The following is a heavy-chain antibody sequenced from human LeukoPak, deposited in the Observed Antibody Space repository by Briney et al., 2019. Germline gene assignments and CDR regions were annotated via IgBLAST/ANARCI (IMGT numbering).Heavy chain of an antibody. CDR2: TSGSGGST. D-gene: IGHD2-2*01. J-gene: IGHJ4*02. CDR1: GFTVTSNS. CDR3: AKHGSTCCYWVCAYYFDY. Sequence: PGGSLRLSCAVSGFTVTSNSMGWVRHAPGKGLEWVSATSGSGGSTYYADSVKGKFTISRYNSKNTMYLQMKSLRAADTAVYFCAKHGSTCCYWVCAYYFDYWGQGTLVTVSS. V-gene: IGHV3-23*01.